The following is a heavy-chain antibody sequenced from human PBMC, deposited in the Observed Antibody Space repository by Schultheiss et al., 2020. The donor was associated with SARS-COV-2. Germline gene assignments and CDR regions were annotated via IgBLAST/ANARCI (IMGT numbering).Heavy chain of an antibody. CDR2: IYYSGST. CDR3: ASDSTSDDSFGV. V-gene: IGHV4-61*05. J-gene: IGHJ3*01. D-gene: IGHD2-15*01. CDR1: GGSISSSSYY. Sequence: GSLRLSCTVSGGSISSSSYYWGWIRQPPGKGLEWIGYIYYSGSTNYNPSLKSRVTISVDTSKNQFSLKLSSVTAADTAVYYCASDSTSDDSFGVWGRGTMVTVSS.